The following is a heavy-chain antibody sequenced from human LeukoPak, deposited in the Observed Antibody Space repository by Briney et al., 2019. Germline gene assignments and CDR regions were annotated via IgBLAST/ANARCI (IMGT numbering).Heavy chain of an antibody. CDR1: GFTFSTYS. CDR2: ISSSSRYI. Sequence: GGSLRLSCVASGFTFSTYSMNWVRQAPGKGLEWVSSISSSSRYINYADSLKGRFTISRDNAKNSLYLQMNSLRADDTAVYYCARDSSMLRGPLVIYYFDFWGQGTLVTVSS. V-gene: IGHV3-21*04. J-gene: IGHJ4*02. CDR3: ARDSSMLRGPLVIYYFDF. D-gene: IGHD3-10*01.